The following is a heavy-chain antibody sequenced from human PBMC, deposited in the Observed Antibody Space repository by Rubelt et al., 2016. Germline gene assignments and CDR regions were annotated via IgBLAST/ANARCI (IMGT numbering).Heavy chain of an antibody. D-gene: IGHD6-19*01. CDR3: ARFRGSGWYLVDY. CDR1: GGSISSGGYY. Sequence: QVQLQESGPGLVKPSQTLSLTCTVSGGSISSGGYYWSWIRQHPGKGLEWIGYIYYSGSTYYNPSLKSRVTISVDPSKNQFSLKLSSVTAADTAVYYCARFRGSGWYLVDYWGQGTLVTVSS. J-gene: IGHJ4*02. CDR2: IYYSGST. V-gene: IGHV4-31*03.